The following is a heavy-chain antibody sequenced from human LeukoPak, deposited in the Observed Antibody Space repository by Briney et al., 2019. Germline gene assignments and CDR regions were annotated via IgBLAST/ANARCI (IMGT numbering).Heavy chain of an antibody. Sequence: GGSLRLSCAASGFTFSRYWMSWVRQAPGKGLEWVSTVSDTTYYADSVRGRFTISRDDSKNTLYLQMDSLRAEDTAIYFCARSRGPGSHWFDPWGQGTLVTVSS. D-gene: IGHD3-10*01. CDR3: ARSRGPGSHWFDP. J-gene: IGHJ5*02. CDR2: VSDTT. CDR1: GFTFSRYW. V-gene: IGHV3-23*01.